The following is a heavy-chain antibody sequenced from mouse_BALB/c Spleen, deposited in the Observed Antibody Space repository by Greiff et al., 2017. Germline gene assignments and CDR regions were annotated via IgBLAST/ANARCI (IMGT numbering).Heavy chain of an antibody. J-gene: IGHJ2*01. CDR1: GFSLTSYG. CDR3: ARDLYYGYVDY. D-gene: IGHD1-1*01. CDR2: IWAGGST. Sequence: VMLVESGPGLVAPSQTLSITCTVSGFSLTSYGVHWVRQPPGKGLEWLAVIWAGGSTNYNSALMSRLSISNDNSKSQVFLKMNSLQTDDTAMYYCARDLYYGYVDYWGQGTTLTVSS. V-gene: IGHV2-9*02.